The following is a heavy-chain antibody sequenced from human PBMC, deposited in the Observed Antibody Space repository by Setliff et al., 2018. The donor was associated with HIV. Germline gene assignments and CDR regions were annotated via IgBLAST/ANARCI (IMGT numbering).Heavy chain of an antibody. J-gene: IGHJ5*02. V-gene: IGHV1-18*01. Sequence: ASVKVSCKASGDTLSIHPISWVRQAPGRGLEWMGWISAYNGNTDYGQKVQGRVTITRDTSASTAYMELSSLRSEDTTVYYCARSNEDYYDSKVFGFDPWGQGTLVTVSS. D-gene: IGHD3-22*01. CDR3: ARSNEDYYDSKVFGFDP. CDR2: ISAYNGNT. CDR1: GDTLSIHP.